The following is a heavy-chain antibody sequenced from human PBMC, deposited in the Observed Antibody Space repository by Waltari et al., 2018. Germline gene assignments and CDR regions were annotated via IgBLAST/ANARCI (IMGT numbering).Heavy chain of an antibody. D-gene: IGHD3-3*01. Sequence: QVQLVQSGAEVKKPGASVTVSCKASGYTFTSYDLNWVRQATGQGLEWMGWMNPNSGKTGYAQKFQGRVTITRNTSISTAYMELSSLRSEDTAVYYCARRAPYDLWSGYGWFDPWGQGTLVTVSS. CDR1: GYTFTSYD. CDR2: MNPNSGKT. CDR3: ARRAPYDLWSGYGWFDP. J-gene: IGHJ5*02. V-gene: IGHV1-8*03.